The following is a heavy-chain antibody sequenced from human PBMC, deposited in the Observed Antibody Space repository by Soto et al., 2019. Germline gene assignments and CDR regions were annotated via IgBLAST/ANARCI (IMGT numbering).Heavy chain of an antibody. CDR1: GFNFGFFG. J-gene: IGHJ4*02. CDR3: ARGNLSFDFDS. CDR2: ISGDGINT. Sequence: QIQLVESGGDVVQPGTSLRLSCAASGFNFGFFGMHWVRQAPGKGLEWVAFISGDGINTQYADSVRGPFTLSRDYSRKTMYLQMDSLRDEDTALYYCARGNLSFDFDSWGLGTLVTVSS. D-gene: IGHD1-26*01. V-gene: IGHV3-30*03.